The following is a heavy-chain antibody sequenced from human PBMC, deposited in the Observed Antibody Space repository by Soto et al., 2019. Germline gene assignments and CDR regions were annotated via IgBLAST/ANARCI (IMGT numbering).Heavy chain of an antibody. Sequence: EVLLVESGGGLIQPGVSLRLSCAGSGFTGSTNFMSCVRQAPGKGLEWVSLLYSDGPTYYTDSVKGRFTISRDNSKNTLFLQMNSLRSEDTAVYYCARDRRSYFDYWGQGTLVTFSS. CDR2: LYSDGPT. CDR3: ARDRRSYFDY. J-gene: IGHJ4*02. V-gene: IGHV3-53*01. CDR1: GFTGSTNF.